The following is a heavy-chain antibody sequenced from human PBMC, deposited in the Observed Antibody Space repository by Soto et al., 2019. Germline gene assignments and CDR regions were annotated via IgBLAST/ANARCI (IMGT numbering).Heavy chain of an antibody. J-gene: IGHJ3*02. D-gene: IGHD2-2*01. CDR1: GGSISSGGYS. CDR2: IYHSGST. CDR3: ARDQYCSSTSCYQAAFDI. Sequence: PSETLYLTCAVSGGSISSGGYSWSWIRQPPGKGLEWIGYIYHSGSTYYNPSLKSRVTISVGRSKNQFSLKLSSVTAADTAVYYCARDQYCSSTSCYQAAFDIWGQGTMVTVSS. V-gene: IGHV4-30-2*01.